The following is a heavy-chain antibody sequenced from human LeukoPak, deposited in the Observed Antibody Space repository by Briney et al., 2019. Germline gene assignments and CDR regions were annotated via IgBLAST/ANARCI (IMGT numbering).Heavy chain of an antibody. CDR1: GFTFSSYS. V-gene: IGHV3-48*01. D-gene: IGHD7-27*01. CDR3: ARESITGDRDFDY. J-gene: IGHJ4*02. Sequence: GGSLRLSCAASGFTFSSYSMNWVPQAPGKGLEWVSYICSRSNAIYYADSVKGRFTVSRDNAKNSLYLQMNSLRADDTALYYCARESITGDRDFDYWGQGTLVTVSS. CDR2: ICSRSNAI.